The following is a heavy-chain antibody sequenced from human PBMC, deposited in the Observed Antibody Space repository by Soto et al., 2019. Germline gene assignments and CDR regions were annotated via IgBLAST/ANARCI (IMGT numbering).Heavy chain of an antibody. J-gene: IGHJ4*02. CDR3: AKARAQYYDFWSGYPVDY. D-gene: IGHD3-3*01. V-gene: IGHV3-23*01. CDR2: ISGSGGST. Sequence: PGGSLRLSCAAFGSTFSSYAMSWVRQAPGKGLEWVSAISGSGGSTYYADSVKGRFTISRDNSKNTLYLQMNSLRAEDTAVYYCAKARAQYYDFWSGYPVDYWGQGTLVTVSS. CDR1: GSTFSSYA.